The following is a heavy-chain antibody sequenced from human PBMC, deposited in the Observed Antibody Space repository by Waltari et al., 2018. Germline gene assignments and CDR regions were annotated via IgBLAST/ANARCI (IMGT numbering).Heavy chain of an antibody. V-gene: IGHV3-30*02. CDR3: AKDRGDAFDI. CDR1: GFTFSSYG. CDR2: IRYDGSNK. D-gene: IGHD3-10*01. J-gene: IGHJ3*02. Sequence: QVQLVESGGGVVQPGGSLRLSCAASGFTFSSYGMHWVRQAPGKGLEGVAFIRYDGSNKYYADSVKGRFTISRDNSKNTLYLQMNSLRAEDTAVYYCAKDRGDAFDIWGQGTMVTVSS.